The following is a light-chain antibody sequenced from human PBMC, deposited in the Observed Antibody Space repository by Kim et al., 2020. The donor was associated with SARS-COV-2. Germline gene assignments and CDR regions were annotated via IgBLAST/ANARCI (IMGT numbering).Light chain of an antibody. V-gene: IGLV4-69*01. Sequence: QLVLTQSPSASASLGASVKLTCTLSSGHSNYAIAWHQQQPQKGPRYLMKLNSDGSHDKGDGIPDRFSGASSGTGRYLIISSLQSEDEADYYCQTWGTGIWVFGGGTQLTVL. CDR3: QTWGTGIWV. CDR1: SGHSNYA. J-gene: IGLJ3*02. CDR2: LNSDGSH.